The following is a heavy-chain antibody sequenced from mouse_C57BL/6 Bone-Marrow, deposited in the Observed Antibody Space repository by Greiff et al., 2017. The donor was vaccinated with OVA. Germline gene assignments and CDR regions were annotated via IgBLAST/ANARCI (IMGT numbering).Heavy chain of an antibody. CDR3: ARRRGYYGSSYDWYFDV. J-gene: IGHJ1*03. D-gene: IGHD1-1*01. CDR1: GYTFTTYW. CDR2: IYPGGGYT. Sequence: VQLQQSGAELVRPGTSVKMSCKASGYTFTTYWIGWAKQRPGHGLEWIGDIYPGGGYTNYNEKFKGKATLTADKSSSTAYMQFSSLTSEDSAIYYCARRRGYYGSSYDWYFDVWGTGTTVTVSS. V-gene: IGHV1-63*01.